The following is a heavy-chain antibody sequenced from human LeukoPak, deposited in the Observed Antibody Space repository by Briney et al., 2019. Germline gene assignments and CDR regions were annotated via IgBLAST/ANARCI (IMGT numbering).Heavy chain of an antibody. Sequence: ASVKVSCKASGYTFTGYYMHWVRQAPGQGLEWMGRINPNSGGTNYAQKFQGRVTMTRDTSISTAYMELSRLRSDDTAVYYCASLNSYGYGYYFDYWGQGTLVTVSS. D-gene: IGHD5-18*01. J-gene: IGHJ4*02. CDR2: INPNSGGT. V-gene: IGHV1-2*06. CDR3: ASLNSYGYGYYFDY. CDR1: GYTFTGYY.